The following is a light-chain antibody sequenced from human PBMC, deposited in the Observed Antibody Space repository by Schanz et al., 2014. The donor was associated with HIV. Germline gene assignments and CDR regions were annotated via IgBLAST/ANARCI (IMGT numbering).Light chain of an antibody. CDR2: EVS. Sequence: QSVLTQPASVSGSPGQSITISCTGTRSDVGGYNYVSWYQQYPGKAPKLMIYEVSKRPSGVSNRFSGSKSGNTASLTISGLQAEDEAVYYCSSFTRGTTPVIFGGGTKLTVL. J-gene: IGLJ2*01. V-gene: IGLV2-14*01. CDR1: RSDVGGYNY. CDR3: SSFTRGTTPVI.